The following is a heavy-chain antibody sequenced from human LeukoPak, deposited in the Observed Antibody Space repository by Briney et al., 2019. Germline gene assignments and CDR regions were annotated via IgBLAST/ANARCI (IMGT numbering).Heavy chain of an antibody. CDR2: IYDSGST. J-gene: IGHJ6*02. CDR1: GGSISSSSYY. CDR3: ARVRSYYFTMDV. Sequence: SETLSLTCAVSGGSISSSSYYWGWIRQPPGKGLEWIGSIYDSGSTYYNPSLKSRVTISVDTSKNQFSLKLSSGTAADTAVYYCARVRSYYFTMDVWGQGTTVTVSS. V-gene: IGHV4-39*07.